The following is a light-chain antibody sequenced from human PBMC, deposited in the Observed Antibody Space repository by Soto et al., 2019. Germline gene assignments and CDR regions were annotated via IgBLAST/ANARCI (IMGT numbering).Light chain of an antibody. V-gene: IGKV3-15*01. CDR1: QSVRSN. J-gene: IGKJ1*01. CDR3: QQYDIWPWT. Sequence: EIVMTQSPGTLSVSPGEGATLSCRASQSVRSNLAWYQQKPGQAPRLLIFGSFTRAPGVPSGFSGSGSGTEFTLTISSLQSEDFALYYWQQYDIWPWTFGQGTKVDIK. CDR2: GSF.